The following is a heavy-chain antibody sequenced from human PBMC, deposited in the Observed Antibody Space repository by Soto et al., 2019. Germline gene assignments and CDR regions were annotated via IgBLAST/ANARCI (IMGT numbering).Heavy chain of an antibody. D-gene: IGHD1-7*01. V-gene: IGHV3-23*01. CDR2: ISGSGGST. J-gene: IGHJ4*02. CDR1: GFTFSSYA. CDR3: AKSVVFGITGTSGSDY. Sequence: PGGSLRLSCAASGFTFSSYAMSWVRQAPGKGLEWVSAISGSGGSTYYADSVKGRFTISRDNSKNTLYLQMNSLRAEDTAVYYCAKSVVFGITGTSGSDYWGQGTLVTVSS.